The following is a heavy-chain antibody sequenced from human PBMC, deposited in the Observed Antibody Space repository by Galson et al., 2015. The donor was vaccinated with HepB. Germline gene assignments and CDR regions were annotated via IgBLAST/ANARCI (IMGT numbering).Heavy chain of an antibody. Sequence: SLRLSCAASGLISSSYAMSWVRQAPGKGLEWISGISGDGSDTYYAGSVKGRFTISRDNSKNTLYLQMNSLRAEDTAVYYCAKDNGLGYCDYWGQGTLVTASS. CDR3: AKDNGLGYCDY. CDR2: ISGDGSDT. CDR1: GLISSSYA. D-gene: IGHD2-15*01. J-gene: IGHJ4*02. V-gene: IGHV3-23*01.